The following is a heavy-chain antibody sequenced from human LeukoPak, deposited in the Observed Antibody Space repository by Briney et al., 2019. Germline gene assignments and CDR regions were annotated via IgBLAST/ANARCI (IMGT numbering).Heavy chain of an antibody. V-gene: IGHV3-21*01. CDR2: ISSSSNYI. CDR3: ARESQLWLRNNWFDP. D-gene: IGHD5-18*01. J-gene: IGHJ5*02. CDR1: GFTFSSYS. Sequence: GGSLRLSCAASGFTFSSYSMNWVRQAPGKGLEWVSSISSSSNYIYYADSVKGRFTISRDNAKNSLYLQMNSLRAEDTAVYYCARESQLWLRNNWFDPWGQGTLVTVSS.